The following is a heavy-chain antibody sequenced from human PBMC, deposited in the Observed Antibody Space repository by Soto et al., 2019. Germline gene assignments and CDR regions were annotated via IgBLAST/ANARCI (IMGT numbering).Heavy chain of an antibody. Sequence: GGSLRLSCAASGFTFSSYAMSWVRQAPGKGLEWVSAISDNGGSTYYADSVKGRFTISRDNSKNTLYLQMNGLRADDTAVYSCAKGNYYYYMDVWGKGTTVTVSS. CDR3: AKGNYYYYMDV. V-gene: IGHV3-23*01. CDR1: GFTFSSYA. CDR2: ISDNGGST. J-gene: IGHJ6*03.